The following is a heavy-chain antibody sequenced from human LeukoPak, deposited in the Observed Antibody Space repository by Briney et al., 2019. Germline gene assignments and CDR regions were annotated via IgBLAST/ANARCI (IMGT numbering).Heavy chain of an antibody. CDR1: GGTFSSYA. V-gene: IGHV1-2*02. D-gene: IGHD4-17*01. CDR3: ARVATVTNFDY. J-gene: IGHJ4*02. CDR2: INPNSGGT. Sequence: ASVKVSCKASGGTFSSYAISWGRQAPGQGLEWMGWINPNSGGTNYAQKFQGRVTMTRDTSISTAYMELSRLRSDDTAVYYCARVATVTNFDYWGQGTLVTVSS.